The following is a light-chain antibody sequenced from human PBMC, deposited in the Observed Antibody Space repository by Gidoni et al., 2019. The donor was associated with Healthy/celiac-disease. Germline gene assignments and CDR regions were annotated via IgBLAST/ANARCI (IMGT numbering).Light chain of an antibody. V-gene: IGKV1-39*01. Sequence: DIQIPQSPSSLSASVGDRVTITCRASQSISSYLNWYQQKPGKAPKLLIYAASSLQSGVPSRFSGSGSGTDFTLTISSLQPEDFATYYCQQSYSTLSTFXXXTKLEIK. CDR1: QSISSY. CDR3: QQSYSTLST. CDR2: AAS. J-gene: IGKJ2*02.